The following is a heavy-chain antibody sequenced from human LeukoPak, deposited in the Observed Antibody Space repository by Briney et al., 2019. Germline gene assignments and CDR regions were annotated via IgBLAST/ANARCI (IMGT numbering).Heavy chain of an antibody. J-gene: IGHJ6*03. CDR1: GYTLTELS. CDR2: FDPEDGET. V-gene: IGHV1-24*01. CDR3: ATVTSEVATARLYYYYYMDV. D-gene: IGHD5-24*01. Sequence: ASVKVSCKVSGYTLTELSMHWVRQAPGKGLEWMGGFDPEDGETIYAQKFQGRVTMTEDTSTDTAYMELSSLRSEDTAVYYCATVTSEVATARLYYYYYMDVWGKGTTVTVSS.